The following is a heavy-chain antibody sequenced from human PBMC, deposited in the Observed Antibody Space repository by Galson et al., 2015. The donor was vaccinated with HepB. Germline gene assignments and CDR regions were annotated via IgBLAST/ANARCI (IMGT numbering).Heavy chain of an antibody. CDR1: GFTFSSYW. V-gene: IGHV3-7*01. CDR2: IKQDGSEK. Sequence: SLRLSCAASGFTFSSYWMSWVRQAPGKGLEWVANIKQDGSEKYYVDSVKGRFTISRDNAKNSLYLQMNRLRAEDTAVYYCARRGYYYDSSGYYPGIGYYFDYWGQGTLVTVSS. CDR3: ARRGYYYDSSGYYPGIGYYFDY. D-gene: IGHD3-22*01. J-gene: IGHJ4*02.